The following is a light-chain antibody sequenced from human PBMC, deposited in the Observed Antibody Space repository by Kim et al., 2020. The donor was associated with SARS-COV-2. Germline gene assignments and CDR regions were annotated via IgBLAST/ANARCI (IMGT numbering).Light chain of an antibody. CDR2: RDS. V-gene: IGLV3-9*01. Sequence: SYELTQPLSVSVTLGQTARITCGGNNIGSKNVHWYQQKPGQAPVVVIYRDSNRPSGTPERFSGSNSENTATLTISRAQAGDEADYYCQVWDSSTGVFGTGTEVTVL. CDR3: QVWDSSTGV. J-gene: IGLJ1*01. CDR1: NIGSKN.